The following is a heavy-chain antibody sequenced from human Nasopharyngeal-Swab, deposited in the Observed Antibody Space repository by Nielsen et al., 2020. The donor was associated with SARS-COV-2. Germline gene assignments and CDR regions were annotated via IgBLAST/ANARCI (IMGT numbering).Heavy chain of an antibody. CDR1: GGTFSSYA. Sequence: SVKVSCKASGGTFSSYAISWVRQAPGQGLEWMGGIIPIFGTANYAQKFQGRVTITADESTSTAYMELSSLRSEDTAVCYCARDNNAILTGYYLNWFDPWGQGTLVTVSS. V-gene: IGHV1-69*13. D-gene: IGHD3-9*01. CDR3: ARDNNAILTGYYLNWFDP. CDR2: IIPIFGTA. J-gene: IGHJ5*02.